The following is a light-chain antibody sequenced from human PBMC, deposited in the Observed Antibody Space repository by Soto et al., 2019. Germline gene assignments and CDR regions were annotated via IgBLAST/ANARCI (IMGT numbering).Light chain of an antibody. J-gene: IGLJ2*01. CDR2: EDN. Sequence: NFMLTQPHSVSESPGKTVTISFTRSSGSIASNYEQWYQQRPGSAPTTVIYEDNQRPPGVPDRFSGSIDSSSNSASLTISGLQTEDEADYYCQSYDSSKGVFGGGTKLTVL. V-gene: IGLV6-57*03. CDR3: QSYDSSKGV. CDR1: SGSIASNY.